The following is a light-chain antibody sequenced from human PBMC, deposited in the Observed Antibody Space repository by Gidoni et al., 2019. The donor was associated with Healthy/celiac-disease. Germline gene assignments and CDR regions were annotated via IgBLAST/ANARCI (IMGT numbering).Light chain of an antibody. V-gene: IGKV3-20*01. CDR1: QSVSSSY. J-gene: IGKJ1*01. Sequence: EIVFTQSPGTLSLSPGERATLSCRASQSVSSSYLAWYQQKPGQAPRLLIYGAYSRATGIPDRFSGSGSGTDFTLTISRLEPEDFAVYYCQQYGSSPPTTCGQGTKVEIK. CDR3: QQYGSSPPTT. CDR2: GAY.